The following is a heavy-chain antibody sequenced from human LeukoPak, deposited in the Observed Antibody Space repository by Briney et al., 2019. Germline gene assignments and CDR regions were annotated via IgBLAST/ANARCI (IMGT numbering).Heavy chain of an antibody. Sequence: PGGSLRLSCAASGFIFSSYSMNWVRQRPGKGLEWVSYISSSSTTIYYSDSVRGRFTISRDNARNSLFLQMSSLRAEDTAVYYCARGRRDGYNYWGQGTLVTVSS. J-gene: IGHJ4*02. CDR2: ISSSSTTI. D-gene: IGHD5-24*01. CDR3: ARGRRDGYNY. V-gene: IGHV3-48*04. CDR1: GFIFSSYS.